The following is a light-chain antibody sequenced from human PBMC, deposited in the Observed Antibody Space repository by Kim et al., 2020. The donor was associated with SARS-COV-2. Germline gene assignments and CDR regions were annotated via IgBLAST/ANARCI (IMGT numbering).Light chain of an antibody. CDR1: SGSIDDNY. Sequence: GKTVTSTCTRSSGSIDDNYVQWYQQRPGGVPTTVIYEDDQRPSGVSDRFSGSIDNSSNSASLTSSGLRTEDEADYYCQSYNRDNVLFGGGTQLTVL. V-gene: IGLV6-57*03. J-gene: IGLJ2*01. CDR2: EDD. CDR3: QSYNRDNVL.